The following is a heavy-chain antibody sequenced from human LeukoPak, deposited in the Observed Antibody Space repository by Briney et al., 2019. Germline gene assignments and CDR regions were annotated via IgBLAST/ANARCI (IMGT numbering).Heavy chain of an antibody. D-gene: IGHD1-1*01. V-gene: IGHV3-74*03. Sequence: GGSLRLSCAASGFTFSSFWMHWVRQAPGKGLMWVSRIHSDGSTTTYADSVKGRFTISRDNAKNTLYLQMNSLRAEDTAVYYCVSDNESICDHWGGGPVHSVSS. CDR1: GFTFSSFW. CDR3: VSDNESICDH. CDR2: IHSDGSTT. J-gene: IGHJ1*01.